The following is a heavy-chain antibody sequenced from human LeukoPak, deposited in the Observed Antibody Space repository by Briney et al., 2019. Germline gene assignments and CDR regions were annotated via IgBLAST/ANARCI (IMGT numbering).Heavy chain of an antibody. J-gene: IGHJ3*02. D-gene: IGHD7-27*01. Sequence: GESLKISCKAFGYSFITYWIGWVRQMPGKGLEWTGIIYPDDSDTRYSPSFQGQVTFSADKSITTSYLQWSSLKASDSAMYYCARSTSWGTFDIWGQGTMVTVSS. CDR1: GYSFITYW. CDR2: IYPDDSDT. V-gene: IGHV5-51*01. CDR3: ARSTSWGTFDI.